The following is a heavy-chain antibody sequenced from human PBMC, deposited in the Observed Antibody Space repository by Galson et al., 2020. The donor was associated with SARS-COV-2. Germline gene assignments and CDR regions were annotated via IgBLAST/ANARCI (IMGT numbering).Heavy chain of an antibody. V-gene: IGHV3-74*01. CDR2: INGDGSDT. CDR3: ARELVTGAFLEWYYWLDP. J-gene: IGHJ5*02. D-gene: IGHD3-3*01. Sequence: GESLKISCAASGFTFRRHWMHWVRQAPGKGLVWVARINGDGSDTNYADSVKGRFTISRDNAKNTFYLEMNSLRAEDTAVYYCARELVTGAFLEWYYWLDPWGQGTLVTVSS. CDR1: GFTFRRHW.